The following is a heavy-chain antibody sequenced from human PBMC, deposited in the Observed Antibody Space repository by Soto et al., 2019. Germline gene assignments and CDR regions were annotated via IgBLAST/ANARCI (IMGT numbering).Heavy chain of an antibody. Sequence: QVQLQESGPGLVKPSETLSLTCTVSGGSISSYYWSWIRQPPGKGLEWIGYIYYSGRTNYNPSLKGRVTIAVDTSKNQFSRKLSSVTAADTAVYYCARQLRYSSGWYWFDPWGQGTLVTVSS. CDR1: GGSISSYY. J-gene: IGHJ5*02. CDR2: IYYSGRT. CDR3: ARQLRYSSGWYWFDP. V-gene: IGHV4-59*08. D-gene: IGHD6-19*01.